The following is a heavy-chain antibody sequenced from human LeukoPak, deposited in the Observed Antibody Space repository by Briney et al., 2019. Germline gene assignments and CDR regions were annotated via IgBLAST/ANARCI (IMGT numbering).Heavy chain of an antibody. CDR3: AKCSNSSGWYYFDY. CDR2: ISYDGSNK. Sequence: GGSLRLSCAASGFTFSSYGMHWVRQAPGKGLEWVAVISYDGSNKYYADSVKGRFTISRDNSKNTLYLQMNSLRAEDTAVYYCAKCSNSSGWYYFDYWGQGTLVTVSS. V-gene: IGHV3-30*18. J-gene: IGHJ4*02. CDR1: GFTFSSYG. D-gene: IGHD6-19*01.